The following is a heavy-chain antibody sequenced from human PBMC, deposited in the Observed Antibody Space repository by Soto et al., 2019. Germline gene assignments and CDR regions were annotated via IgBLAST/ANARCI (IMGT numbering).Heavy chain of an antibody. CDR1: GYTFTGYY. J-gene: IGHJ4*02. D-gene: IGHD2-15*01. V-gene: IGHV1-2*04. CDR2: INPNSGGT. Sequence: ASVKVSCKASGYTFTGYYMHWVRQAPGQGLEWMGWINPNSGGTNYAQKFQGWVTMTRDTSISTAYMELSRLRSDDTAVYYCARDCSGGSCLFDYWGQGTLVTVSS. CDR3: ARDCSGGSCLFDY.